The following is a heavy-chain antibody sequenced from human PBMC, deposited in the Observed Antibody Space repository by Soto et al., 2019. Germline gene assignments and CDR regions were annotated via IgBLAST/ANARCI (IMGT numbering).Heavy chain of an antibody. V-gene: IGHV3-43*01. Sequence: EVQLVESGGVVVQPGGSLRLSCAASGFTFDDYTMHWVRQAPGKGLEWVSLISWDGGSTYYADSVKGRFTISRDNSKNSLYLQMNSLGTEDTALYYCAKDEATWGLYYYYGMDVWGQGTTVTVSS. CDR2: ISWDGGST. J-gene: IGHJ6*02. CDR1: GFTFDDYT. D-gene: IGHD3-16*01. CDR3: AKDEATWGLYYYYGMDV.